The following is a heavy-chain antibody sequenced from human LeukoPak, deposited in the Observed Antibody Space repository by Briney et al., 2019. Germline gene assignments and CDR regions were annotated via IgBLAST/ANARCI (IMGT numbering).Heavy chain of an antibody. CDR3: AGSERRVADP. D-gene: IGHD2-15*01. J-gene: IGHJ5*02. CDR2: ISSSSSYI. Sequence: GGSLRLSCAASGFTFSSYSMNWVRQAPGKGLEWVSSISSSSSYIYYADSVKGRFTTSRDNAKNSLYLQMNSLRAEDTAVSYCAGSERRVADPWGQGTLVTVSS. V-gene: IGHV3-21*01. CDR1: GFTFSSYS.